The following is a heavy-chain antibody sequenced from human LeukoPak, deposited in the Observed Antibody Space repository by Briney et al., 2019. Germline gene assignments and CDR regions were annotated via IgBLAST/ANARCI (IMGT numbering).Heavy chain of an antibody. CDR2: ISYDGSNK. Sequence: GGSLRLSCAASGFTFSSYAMHWVRQAPGKGLEWVAVISYDGSNKYYADSVKGRFTISRDNSKNTLYLQMSSLRAEDTAVYYCAKGAYLRYFEWLWANWGQGTLVTVSS. CDR1: GFTFSSYA. V-gene: IGHV3-30-3*01. D-gene: IGHD3-9*01. J-gene: IGHJ4*02. CDR3: AKGAYLRYFEWLWAN.